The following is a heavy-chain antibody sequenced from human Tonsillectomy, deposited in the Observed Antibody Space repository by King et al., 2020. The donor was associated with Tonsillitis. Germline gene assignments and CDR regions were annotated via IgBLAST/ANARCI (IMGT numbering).Heavy chain of an antibody. V-gene: IGHV3-23*04. CDR3: ATERPPLSTPSPDLIDY. J-gene: IGHJ4*02. Sequence: VQLVESGGGLVQPGGSLRLSCAASGFTFSSYAMSWVRQAPGKGLEWVSAISGSGGSTYYADSVKGRFTISRDNSKNTLYLQMNSLRAEDTAVYYCATERPPLSTPSPDLIDYWGQGTLVTVSS. CDR2: ISGSGGST. CDR1: GFTFSSYA.